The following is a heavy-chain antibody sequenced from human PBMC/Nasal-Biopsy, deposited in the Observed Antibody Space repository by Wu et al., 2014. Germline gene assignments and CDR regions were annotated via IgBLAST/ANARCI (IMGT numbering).Heavy chain of an antibody. D-gene: IGHD2-21*01. Sequence: LRLSCAASGFSFSNYNMVWVRQSPGKGPEWVALIWFDGSDTYYADSVKGRFTISRDNSKNTLYMEMNSLRAEDTATYYCARDIAYCEVLGXYDLRHYFDVWGQGTLVTVSS. CDR1: GFSFSNYN. CDR2: IWFDGSDT. J-gene: IGHJ4*02. V-gene: IGHV3-33*01. CDR3: ARDIAYCEVLGXYDLRHYFDV.